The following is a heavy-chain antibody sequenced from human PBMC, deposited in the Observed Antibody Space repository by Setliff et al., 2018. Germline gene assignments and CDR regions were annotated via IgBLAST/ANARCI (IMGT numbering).Heavy chain of an antibody. CDR1: GYTFTTHG. J-gene: IGHJ4*02. D-gene: IGHD3-22*01. CDR3: ERGGGVNDENSGFYRSFDY. Sequence: ASVKVSCKASGYTFTTHGLHWVRLAPGQRLEWMGWFNVGHGYTKYSQKFQGRVTMTSDTSASTAYMEMNSLRSEDTALYYCERGGGVNDENSGFYRSFDYWGQGTLVTVSS. CDR2: FNVGHGYT. V-gene: IGHV1-3*01.